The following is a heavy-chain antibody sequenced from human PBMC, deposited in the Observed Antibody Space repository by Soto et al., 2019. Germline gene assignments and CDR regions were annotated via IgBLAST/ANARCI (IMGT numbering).Heavy chain of an antibody. D-gene: IGHD6-13*01. CDR3: ARSSSWYRRFGY. CDR2: IYWDDDK. CDR1: GFSLSTSGVG. V-gene: IGHV2-5*02. J-gene: IGHJ4*02. Sequence: QITLKESGPTLVKPTQTLTLTCTFSGFSLSTSGVGVGWIRQPPGKALEWLALIYWDDDKRYSPSLKSRLTITKDTSKNQVVLTMTNMDPVYTVAYYCARSSSWYRRFGYWGQGTLVTVSS.